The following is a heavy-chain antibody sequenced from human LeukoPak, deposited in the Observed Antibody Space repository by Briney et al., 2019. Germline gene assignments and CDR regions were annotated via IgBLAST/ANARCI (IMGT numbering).Heavy chain of an antibody. V-gene: IGHV4-39*07. J-gene: IGHJ5*02. CDR1: GGSISSSSYY. CDR3: ARAVVTAYNWFDP. Sequence: PSETLSLTCTVSGGSISSSSYYWGWIRQPPGKGLEWIGSIYYSGSTYYNPSLKSRVTISVDTSKNQFSLKPSSVTAADTAVYYCARAVVTAYNWFDPWGQGTLVTVSS. D-gene: IGHD2-21*02. CDR2: IYYSGST.